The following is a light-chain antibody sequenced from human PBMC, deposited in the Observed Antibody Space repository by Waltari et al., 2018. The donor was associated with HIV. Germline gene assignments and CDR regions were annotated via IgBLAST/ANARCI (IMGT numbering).Light chain of an antibody. CDR3: QQANNFPLT. J-gene: IGKJ4*01. Sequence: DIQMTQSPSSVSASVGDRVNITCRASQGVSNWLAWYQQRPGEAPKLLIYDISTLQTGVPSRFSGSGSGTDFALTIDGLQPEDFTTYYCQQANNFPLTFGGGTKVEI. CDR1: QGVSNW. CDR2: DIS. V-gene: IGKV1-12*01.